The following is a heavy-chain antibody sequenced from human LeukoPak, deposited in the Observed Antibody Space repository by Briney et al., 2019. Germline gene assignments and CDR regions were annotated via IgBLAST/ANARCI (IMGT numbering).Heavy chain of an antibody. CDR1: GYTFTSYY. J-gene: IGHJ5*02. CDR3: ARDRLRLGYERTNWFDP. D-gene: IGHD2-15*01. V-gene: IGHV1-46*01. Sequence: ASVKVSCKASGYTFTSYYMHWVRQAPGQGLEWMGIINPSGGSTSYAQKFQGRVTMTRDTSISTAYMELSRLRSDGTAVFYCARDRLRLGYERTNWFDPWGQGTLVTLSS. CDR2: INPSGGST.